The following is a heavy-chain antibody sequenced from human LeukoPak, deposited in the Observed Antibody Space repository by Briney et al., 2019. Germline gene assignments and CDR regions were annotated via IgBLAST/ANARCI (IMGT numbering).Heavy chain of an antibody. Sequence: GGSLRLSCSASGFTFSSYAMHWVRQAPGKGLEYVSAISSNGGSTYYADSVKGRFTISRDNSKNTLYLQMNSLRAEDTALYYCARGTHAVVAGNYWGQGTLVTVSS. CDR1: GFTFSSYA. V-gene: IGHV3-64*04. CDR3: ARGTHAVVAGNY. CDR2: ISSNGGST. D-gene: IGHD2-15*01. J-gene: IGHJ4*02.